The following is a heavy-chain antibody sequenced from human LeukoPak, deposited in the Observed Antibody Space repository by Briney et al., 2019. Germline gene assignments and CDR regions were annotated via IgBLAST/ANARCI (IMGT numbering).Heavy chain of an antibody. D-gene: IGHD1-14*01. CDR3: ARHVGIRRSYFDY. CDR2: IRYDGSNK. CDR1: GFTFSSYG. J-gene: IGHJ4*02. V-gene: IGHV3-30*02. Sequence: GGSLRLSCAASGFTFSSYGMHWVRQAPGKGLEWVAFIRYDGSNKYYADSVKGRFTISRDNSKNTLYLHVNSLRPEDTAVYYCARHVGIRRSYFDYWGQGTLVTVSS.